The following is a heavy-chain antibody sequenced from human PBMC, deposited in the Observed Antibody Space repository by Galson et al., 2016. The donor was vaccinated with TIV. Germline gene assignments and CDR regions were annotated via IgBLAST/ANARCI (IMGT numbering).Heavy chain of an antibody. D-gene: IGHD2-21*02. CDR1: GFSFSRYW. V-gene: IGHV3-74*01. CDR2: INSDGSST. CDR3: AREKGDSYFAFDL. J-gene: IGHJ3*01. Sequence: SLRLSCAASGFSFSRYWMHWVRQGPGKGLVWVSRINSDGSSTSYADSVEGRFTFARDNAKKTVYLEMNSLRAEDTGVYYCAREKGDSYFAFDLWGQGTMVTVAS.